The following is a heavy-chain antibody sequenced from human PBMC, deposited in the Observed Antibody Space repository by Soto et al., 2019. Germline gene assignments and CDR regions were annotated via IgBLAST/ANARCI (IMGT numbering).Heavy chain of an antibody. D-gene: IGHD2-15*01. CDR1: GGSISSTHS. J-gene: IGHJ4*02. CDR2: IYHSGST. Sequence: QVQLQESGPRLVRPSETLSLTCAVSGGSISSTHSWSWVRQPPGKGLEWIAEIYHSGSTNYNPSLKSRATISVDKSKNQFSLKLNSVTAADTAVYFCARAVALSGLFYFDFWGQGTLVTVSS. CDR3: ARAVALSGLFYFDF. V-gene: IGHV4-4*02.